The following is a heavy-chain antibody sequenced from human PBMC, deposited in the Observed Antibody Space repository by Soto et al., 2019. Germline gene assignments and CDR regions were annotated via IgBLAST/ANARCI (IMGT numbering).Heavy chain of an antibody. CDR1: GFTFNNYA. Sequence: GSLRLSCEASGFTFNNYAMNWVRQAPGKGLEWVSTISASGGPTYYADSVKGRFTISRDNSKNTLFLQMNRLRAEDTAIYYCANRHRYYHMDVWGQGTTVTVSS. V-gene: IGHV3-23*01. CDR2: ISASGGPT. J-gene: IGHJ6*02. CDR3: ANRHRYYHMDV.